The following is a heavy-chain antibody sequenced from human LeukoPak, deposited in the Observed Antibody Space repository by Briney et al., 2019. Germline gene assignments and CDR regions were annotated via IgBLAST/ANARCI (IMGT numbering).Heavy chain of an antibody. CDR3: ARQGPMVRGVKGAFDI. J-gene: IGHJ3*02. CDR1: GYSFTSYW. D-gene: IGHD3-10*01. CDR2: IYPDDSDT. V-gene: IGHV5-51*01. Sequence: GESLKISCKGSGYSFTSYWIGWVRQMPGKGLEWMGIIYPDDSDTRYSPSFQGQVTISADKSISTAYLQWSSLKASDTAMYYCARQGPMVRGVKGAFDIWGQGTMVTVSS.